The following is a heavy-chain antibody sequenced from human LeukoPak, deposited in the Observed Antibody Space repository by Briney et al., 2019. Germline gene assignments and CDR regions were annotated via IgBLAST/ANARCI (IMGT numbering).Heavy chain of an antibody. CDR1: GFSFSNYW. CDR3: AKERYSSWRDFDY. D-gene: IGHD6-6*01. V-gene: IGHV3-23*01. J-gene: IGHJ4*02. Sequence: PGGSLRLSCAASGFSFSNYWMHWVRQAPGKGLEWVSAISGSGGSTDYADSVKGRFTISRDNSKNTLYLQMNSLRAEDTAVYYCAKERYSSWRDFDYWGQGTLVTVSS. CDR2: ISGSGGST.